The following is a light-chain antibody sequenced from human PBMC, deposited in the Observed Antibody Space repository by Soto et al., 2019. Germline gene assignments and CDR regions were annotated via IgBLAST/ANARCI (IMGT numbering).Light chain of an antibody. Sequence: ELVMTQFPATLSWSPGQRAKLSCRASQSVNSNLAWYQQKPGQAPRLLIYGASTRATGVPARFSGSGSGTEFTLTISSLQSEDFAVYYCQQNKNWPPITFGQGTRLEIK. V-gene: IGKV3-15*01. CDR3: QQNKNWPPIT. J-gene: IGKJ5*01. CDR1: QSVNSN. CDR2: GAS.